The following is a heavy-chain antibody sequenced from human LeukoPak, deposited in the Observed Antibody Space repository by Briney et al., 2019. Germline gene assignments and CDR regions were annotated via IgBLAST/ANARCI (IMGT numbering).Heavy chain of an antibody. CDR1: GGSISSSSYY. D-gene: IGHD2-15*01. CDR2: IYYSGST. Sequence: NSSETLSLTCTVSGGSISSSSYYWGWLRHPPGKGLEWIGSIYYSGSTYYNPSLKSRVTISVDTSKNQFSLKLSSVTAADTAVYYCARGPPYSGRRFDYWGQGTLVTVSS. CDR3: ARGPPYSGRRFDY. J-gene: IGHJ4*02. V-gene: IGHV4-39*07.